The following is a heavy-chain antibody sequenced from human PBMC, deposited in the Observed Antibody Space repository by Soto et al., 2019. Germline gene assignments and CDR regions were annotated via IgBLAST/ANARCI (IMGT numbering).Heavy chain of an antibody. J-gene: IGHJ4*02. V-gene: IGHV4-30-4*01. CDR3: ARRAETNGWNGFGADKYYFDF. D-gene: IGHD1-1*01. CDR1: GASVAGGSYY. Sequence: SETLSLTCSVSGASVAGGSYYWSWVRQPPGKGLEWIGYIPSRGRPFYNPSLTSRGTISADTSNNQLSLQLTSVTAEDTAVYYCARRAETNGWNGFGADKYYFDFWGQGTLVTVSS. CDR2: IPSRGRP.